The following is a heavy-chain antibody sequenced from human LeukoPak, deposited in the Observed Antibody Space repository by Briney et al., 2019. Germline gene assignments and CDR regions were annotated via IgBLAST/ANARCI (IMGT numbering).Heavy chain of an antibody. V-gene: IGHV1-69*04. CDR2: IIPILGIA. J-gene: IGHJ4*02. D-gene: IGHD4-23*01. CDR3: ARDYGGDASWDY. Sequence: SVKVSCKASGGTFSSYAISWVRQAPGQGLEWMGRIIPILGIANYAQKFQGRVTITADKSTSTAYMELSSLRSEDTAVYYCARDYGGDASWDYWGQGTLVTVPS. CDR1: GGTFSSYA.